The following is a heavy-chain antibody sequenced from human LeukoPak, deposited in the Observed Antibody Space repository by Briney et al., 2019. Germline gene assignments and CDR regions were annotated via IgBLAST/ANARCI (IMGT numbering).Heavy chain of an antibody. D-gene: IGHD6-13*01. V-gene: IGHV3-30*18. J-gene: IGHJ4*01. CDR1: GFTLSSHG. Sequence: SGGALRLSCAASGFTLSSHGMRWGGPAPRERRGGGGVISYEGTIKYYGDAVTGRFTISRDNSKNTLYLQRNSLRAEDTAVYYCAKEGAAAGNFDCWGQGTLVTVS. CDR2: ISYEGTIK. CDR3: AKEGAAAGNFDC.